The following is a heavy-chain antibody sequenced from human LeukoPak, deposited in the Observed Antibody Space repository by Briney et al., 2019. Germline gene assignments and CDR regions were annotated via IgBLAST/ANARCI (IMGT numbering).Heavy chain of an antibody. V-gene: IGHV4-59*01. J-gene: IGHJ6*03. CDR3: ARASNYDFWSGSALYYYMDD. CDR2: IYYSGST. CDR1: GGSISSYY. D-gene: IGHD3-3*01. Sequence: KPSETLSLTCTVSGGSISSYYWSWIRQPPGKGLEWIGYIYYSGSTNYNPSLKSRVTISVDTSKNQFSLKLSSVTAADTAVYYCARASNYDFWSGSALYYYMDDWGKGTTVTVSS.